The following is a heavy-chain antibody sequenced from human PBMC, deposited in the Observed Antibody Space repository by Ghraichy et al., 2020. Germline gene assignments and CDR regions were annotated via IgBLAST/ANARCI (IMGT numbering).Heavy chain of an antibody. CDR3: ASDYGTGGYCSGGSCYSESG. CDR1: GFTFSSYS. D-gene: IGHD2-15*01. Sequence: GGSLRLSCAASGFTFSSYSMNWVRQAPGKGLEWVSYISSSSSTIYYADSVKGRFTISRDNAKNSLYLQMNSLRDEDTAVYYCASDYGTGGYCSGGSCYSESGWGQGTLVTVSS. J-gene: IGHJ4*02. CDR2: ISSSSSTI. V-gene: IGHV3-48*02.